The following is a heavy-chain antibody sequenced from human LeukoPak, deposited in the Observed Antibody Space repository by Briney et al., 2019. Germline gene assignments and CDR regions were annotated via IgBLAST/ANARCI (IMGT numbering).Heavy chain of an antibody. CDR1: GYTLTELS. Sequence: ASVKVSCKVSGYTLTELSMHWVRQAPGKGLEWMGGFDPEDGETIYAQKFQGRVTMTEDTPTDTAYMELSSLRSEDTAVYYCATVNPYYDFWSGYYTDYWGQGTLVTVSS. CDR2: FDPEDGET. CDR3: ATVNPYYDFWSGYYTDY. D-gene: IGHD3-3*01. V-gene: IGHV1-24*01. J-gene: IGHJ4*02.